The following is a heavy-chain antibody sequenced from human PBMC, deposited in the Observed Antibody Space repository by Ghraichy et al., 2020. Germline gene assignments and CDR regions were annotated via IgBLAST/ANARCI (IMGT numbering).Heavy chain of an antibody. CDR1: GASITSYY. V-gene: IGHV4-59*01. J-gene: IGHJ5*02. CDR2: LFYSGST. CDR3: ARDYGSGTYGMFDP. D-gene: IGHD3-10*01. Sequence: SETLSLTCTVSGASITSYYWSWIRQPPGKGLEWIGSLFYSGSTYYNASLKSRVTISVDTSKNQFSLKLSSVTAADTALYYCARDYGSGTYGMFDPWGQGTLVTVSS.